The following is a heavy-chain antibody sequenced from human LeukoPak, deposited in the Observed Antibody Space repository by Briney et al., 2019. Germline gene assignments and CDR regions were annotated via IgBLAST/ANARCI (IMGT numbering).Heavy chain of an antibody. J-gene: IGHJ4*02. V-gene: IGHV3-21*01. Sequence: GGSLRPSGAASGLTSSGYSMNWFRRAPGKGLKWVSSISSSGSYIYYADSVEGRFAISRDSAKNSLYLQMSSLRAEDTAVYYCARDYYGDYGLDYWGQGTLVTVSS. D-gene: IGHD4-17*01. CDR1: GLTSSGYS. CDR3: ARDYYGDYGLDY. CDR2: ISSSGSYI.